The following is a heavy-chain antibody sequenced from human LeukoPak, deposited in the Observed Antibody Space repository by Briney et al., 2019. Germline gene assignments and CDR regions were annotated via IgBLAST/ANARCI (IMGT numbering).Heavy chain of an antibody. V-gene: IGHV1-2*02. Sequence: ASVKVSCKASGYTCTNYYVHWVRQAPGQGLEWMGWINPNTGGANYAQKFQGRVTMTKDTSTNAAYMELNKLTSDDTAVYYCGRGNKSFDPWGQGTLVTVSS. J-gene: IGHJ5*02. CDR1: GYTCTNYY. CDR2: INPNTGGA. CDR3: GRGNKSFDP.